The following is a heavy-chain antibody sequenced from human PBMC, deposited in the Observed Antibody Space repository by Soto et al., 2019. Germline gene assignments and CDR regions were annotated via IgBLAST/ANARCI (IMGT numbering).Heavy chain of an antibody. Sequence: GGPLRLSCSTSGFTFSIYAMHWVRQAPGKGLEYVSEISSNGDSTYYADSVKGRFTISRDNSKNTLYLQMSSLRTEDTAVYYCVKEDTARFDYWGQGTLVTVSS. D-gene: IGHD5-18*01. CDR3: VKEDTARFDY. J-gene: IGHJ4*02. CDR1: GFTFSIYA. V-gene: IGHV3-64D*08. CDR2: ISSNGDST.